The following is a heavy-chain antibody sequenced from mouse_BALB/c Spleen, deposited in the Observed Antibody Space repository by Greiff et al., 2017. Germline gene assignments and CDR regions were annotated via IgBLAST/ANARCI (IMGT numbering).Heavy chain of an antibody. D-gene: IGHD1-2*01. V-gene: IGHV2-9*02. CDR2: IWAGGST. Sequence: VKVVESGPGLVAPSQSLSITCTVSGFSLTSYGVHWVRQPPGKGLEWLGVIWAGGSTNYNSALMSRLSISKDNSKSQVFLKMNSLQTDDTAMYYCARHYGYDYAMDYWGQGTSVTVSS. J-gene: IGHJ4*01. CDR1: GFSLTSYG. CDR3: ARHYGYDYAMDY.